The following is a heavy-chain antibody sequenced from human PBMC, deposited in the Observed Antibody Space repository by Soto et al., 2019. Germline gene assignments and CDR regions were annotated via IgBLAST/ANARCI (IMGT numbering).Heavy chain of an antibody. CDR3: ARPASYCSSTSCHNYYYYMDV. CDR1: GYSFTSYW. Sequence: GESLKISCKGSGYSFTSYWIGWVRQMPVKGLEWMGIIYPGDSDTRYSPSFQGQVTISADKSISTAYLQWSSLKASDTAMYYCARPASYCSSTSCHNYYYYMDVWGKGTTVTVSS. D-gene: IGHD2-2*02. V-gene: IGHV5-51*01. J-gene: IGHJ6*03. CDR2: IYPGDSDT.